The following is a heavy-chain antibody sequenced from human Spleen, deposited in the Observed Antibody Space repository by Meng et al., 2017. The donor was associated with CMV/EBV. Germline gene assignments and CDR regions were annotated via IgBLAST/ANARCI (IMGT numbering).Heavy chain of an antibody. J-gene: IGHJ4*02. CDR2: ITPVFETA. D-gene: IGHD3-10*01. CDR3: ARGPRIIVGGVIIWPLED. V-gene: IGHV1-69*05. Sequence: SSSTLMWVRQAPGQGLEWMGGITPVFETADYAQKFRDRVTITMDDSATTAYMEMTSLGSEDTAVYFCARGPRIIVGGVIIWPLEDWGQGTLVTVSS. CDR1: SSST.